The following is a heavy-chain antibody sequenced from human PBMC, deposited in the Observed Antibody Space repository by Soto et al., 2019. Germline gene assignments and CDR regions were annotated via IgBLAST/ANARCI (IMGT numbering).Heavy chain of an antibody. V-gene: IGHV3-30*18. D-gene: IGHD3-22*01. CDR1: GFTFSSYG. CDR3: AKASYYDSSGYYSLDAFDI. CDR2: ISYDGSNK. Sequence: PGGSLRLSCAASGFTFSSYGMHWVRQAPGKGLEWVAVISYDGSNKYYADSVKGRFTISRDNSKNTLYLQMNSLRAEDTAVYYCAKASYYDSSGYYSLDAFDIWGQGTIVTVSS. J-gene: IGHJ3*02.